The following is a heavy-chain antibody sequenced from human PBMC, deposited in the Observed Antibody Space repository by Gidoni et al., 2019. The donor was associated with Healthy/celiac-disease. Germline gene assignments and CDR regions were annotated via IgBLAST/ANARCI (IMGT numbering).Heavy chain of an antibody. V-gene: IGHV4-34*01. CDR3: ARATSAFDI. J-gene: IGHJ3*02. CDR1: GGSFSGYY. CDR2: INHSGST. Sequence: VQLQQWGAGLLKPSETLSLTCAVYGGSFSGYYWSWIRQPPGKWLEWIGEINHSGSTNYNPSLKSRVTISVDTSKNQFSLKLSSVTAADTAVYYCARATSAFDIWGQGTMVTVSS.